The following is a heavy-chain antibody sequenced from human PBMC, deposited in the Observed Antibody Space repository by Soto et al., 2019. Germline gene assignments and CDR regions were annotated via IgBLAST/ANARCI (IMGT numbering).Heavy chain of an antibody. J-gene: IGHJ5*02. CDR2: ISAYNGNT. CDR1: GYTFTSYG. CDR3: ARGRIAAACPLVNWFDP. Sequence: ASVKVSCKASGYTFTSYGISWVRQAPGQGLEWMGWISAYNGNTNYAQKLQGRVTMTTDTSTSTAYMELRSLRSDDTAVYYCARGRIAAACPLVNWFDPWGQGTLVTVSS. D-gene: IGHD6-13*01. V-gene: IGHV1-18*01.